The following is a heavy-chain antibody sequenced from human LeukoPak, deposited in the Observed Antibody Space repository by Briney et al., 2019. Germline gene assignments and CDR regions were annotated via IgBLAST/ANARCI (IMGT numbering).Heavy chain of an antibody. CDR3: ARGEEQQLVLFSSYMDV. V-gene: IGHV3-66*01. CDR2: IYSGGST. J-gene: IGHJ6*03. D-gene: IGHD6-13*01. Sequence: GGSLRLSCAASGFTVSSNYMSWVRQAPGKGLEWVSVIYSGGSTYYADSVKGRFTISRDNSKNTLYLQMNSLRAKDTAVYYCARGEEQQLVLFSSYMDVWGKGTTVTISS. CDR1: GFTVSSNY.